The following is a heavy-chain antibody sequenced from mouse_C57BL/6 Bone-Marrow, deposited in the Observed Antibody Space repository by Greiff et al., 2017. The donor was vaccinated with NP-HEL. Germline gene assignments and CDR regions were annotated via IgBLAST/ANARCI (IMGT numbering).Heavy chain of an antibody. J-gene: IGHJ2*01. D-gene: IGHD2-4*01. Sequence: QVQLQQPGAELVRPGSSVKLSCKASGYTFTSYWMDCVKQRPGQGLEWIGNIYPSDSETHYNQKFKDKATLTVDKSSSTAYMQLSSLTSEDSAVYYCARWDYDGYFDYWGQGTTLTVSS. V-gene: IGHV1-61*01. CDR3: ARWDYDGYFDY. CDR2: IYPSDSET. CDR1: GYTFTSYW.